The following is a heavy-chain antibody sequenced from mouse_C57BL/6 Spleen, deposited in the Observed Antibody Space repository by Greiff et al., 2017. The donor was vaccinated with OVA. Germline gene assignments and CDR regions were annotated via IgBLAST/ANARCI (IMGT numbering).Heavy chain of an antibody. CDR1: GYAFTNYL. V-gene: IGHV1-54*01. D-gene: IGHD1-1*01. CDR2: INPGSGGT. J-gene: IGHJ4*01. CDR3: ARPSYYGSSLGYAMDY. Sequence: VKLQESGAELVRPGTSVKVSCKASGYAFTNYLIEWVKQRPGQGLEWIGVINPGSGGTNYNEKFKGKATLTADKSSSTAYMQLSSLTSEDSAVYFCARPSYYGSSLGYAMDYWGQGTSVTVSS.